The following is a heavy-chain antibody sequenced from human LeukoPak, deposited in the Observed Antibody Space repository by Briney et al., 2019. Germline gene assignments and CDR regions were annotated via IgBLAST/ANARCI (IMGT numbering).Heavy chain of an antibody. J-gene: IGHJ4*02. Sequence: SETLSLTCTVSGGSISSYYWSWIRQPPGKGLEWIGRIYTSGSTNYNPSLKSRVTISVDTSKNQFSLKLSSVTAADTAVYYCAREMYYDILTGYLAGIDYWGQGTLVTVSS. CDR3: AREMYYDILTGYLAGIDY. CDR2: IYTSGST. V-gene: IGHV4-4*08. D-gene: IGHD3-9*01. CDR1: GGSISSYY.